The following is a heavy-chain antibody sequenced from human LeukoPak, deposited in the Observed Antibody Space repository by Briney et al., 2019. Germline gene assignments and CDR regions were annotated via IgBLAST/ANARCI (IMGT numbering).Heavy chain of an antibody. CDR2: INPNSGGT. J-gene: IGHJ4*02. CDR3: ARLVVVVAAADY. D-gene: IGHD2-15*01. Sequence: GASVKVSCKASGYTFTGYYVHWVRQAPGQGLEWMGRINPNSGGTNYAQKFQGRVTMTRDTSISTAYMELSRLRSDDTAVYYCARLVVVVAAADYWGQGTLVTVSS. V-gene: IGHV1-2*06. CDR1: GYTFTGYY.